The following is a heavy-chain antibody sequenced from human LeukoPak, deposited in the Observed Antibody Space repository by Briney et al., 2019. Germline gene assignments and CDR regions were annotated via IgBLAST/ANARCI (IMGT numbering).Heavy chain of an antibody. D-gene: IGHD3-10*01. CDR3: AKLSVWDGSGSYDY. J-gene: IGHJ4*02. V-gene: IGHV3-72*01. Sequence: PGGSLRLSCAASGFTFSDHYMDWVRQAPGKGLEWVGRTRKKTNSYTTEYAASVKGRFTISRDDSKNSLYLQMNSLKTEDTAVYYCAKLSVWDGSGSYDYWGQGTLVTVSS. CDR2: TRKKTNSYTT. CDR1: GFTFSDHY.